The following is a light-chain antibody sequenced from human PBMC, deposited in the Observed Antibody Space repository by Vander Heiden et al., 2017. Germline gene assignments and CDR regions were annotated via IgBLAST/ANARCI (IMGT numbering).Light chain of an antibody. J-gene: IGLJ1*01. Sequence: SYELTQPPSVSVSPGQTASITCSGDKLGDKYAGWYQQKPGQSPVLVIYQDSKRPSGIPERCSGSNSGKTDTLTISGTQAMEEADEYCQAWDSSTGDVVGTGTKVTVL. CDR2: QDS. CDR1: KLGDKY. V-gene: IGLV3-1*01. CDR3: QAWDSSTGDV.